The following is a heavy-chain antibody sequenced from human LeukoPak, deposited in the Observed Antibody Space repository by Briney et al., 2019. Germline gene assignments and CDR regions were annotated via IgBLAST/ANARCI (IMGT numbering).Heavy chain of an antibody. CDR1: GFTFSSCA. J-gene: IGHJ6*04. Sequence: GGSLRLFCAASGFTFSSCAMSWVRQAPGKGLEWVSAISGRGGSTYYADSVKGRFTISRDNSKNTLYLQMNSLRAEDTAVYYCAKEIQFGELYYYYYGMDVWGKGTTVTVSS. D-gene: IGHD3-10*01. CDR3: AKEIQFGELYYYYYGMDV. CDR2: ISGRGGST. V-gene: IGHV3-23*01.